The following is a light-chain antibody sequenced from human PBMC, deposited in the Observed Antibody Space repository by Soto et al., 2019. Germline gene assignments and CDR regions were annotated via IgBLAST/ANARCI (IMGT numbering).Light chain of an antibody. V-gene: IGLV2-14*01. Sequence: QSALTQPASVSGSPGQSITISCTGTSSDVGYNYVSLYQLHPGKAPKLIIYEDSNRPSGVSNRFSGSKSGNTASLTISGLQAEDEADYYCGSYTIDSSWVFGGGTKVTVL. CDR1: SSDVGYNY. CDR2: EDS. CDR3: GSYTIDSSWV. J-gene: IGLJ3*02.